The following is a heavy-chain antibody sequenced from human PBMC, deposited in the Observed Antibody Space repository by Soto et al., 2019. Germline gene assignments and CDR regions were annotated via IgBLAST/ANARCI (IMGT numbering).Heavy chain of an antibody. Sequence: SVKVSFKASGYTFSRYAISWLRQAPGQGLEWMGGIIPIFGTANYAQKFQGRVTITANKSTSTAYMELSSLRSEDTAVYYCASGQQQLVLFYYYYGMDVWGQGTTVTVSS. D-gene: IGHD6-13*01. CDR2: IIPIFGTA. J-gene: IGHJ6*02. CDR1: GYTFSRYA. V-gene: IGHV1-69*06. CDR3: ASGQQQLVLFYYYYGMDV.